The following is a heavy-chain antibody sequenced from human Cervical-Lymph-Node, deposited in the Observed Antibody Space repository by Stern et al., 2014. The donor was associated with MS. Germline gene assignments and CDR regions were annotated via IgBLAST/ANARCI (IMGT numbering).Heavy chain of an antibody. Sequence: VQLVESGPGLVKPSETLSLTCTVSGGSISSYYWSWIRQPAGKGLEWIGRIYTSGSTNYNPSLKSRVTMSVDTSKNQFSLKLSSGTAADTAVYYCARDSRQQLVRWYNWFDPWGQGTLVTVSS. CDR3: ARDSRQQLVRWYNWFDP. J-gene: IGHJ5*02. CDR1: GGSISSYY. CDR2: IYTSGST. V-gene: IGHV4-4*07. D-gene: IGHD6-13*01.